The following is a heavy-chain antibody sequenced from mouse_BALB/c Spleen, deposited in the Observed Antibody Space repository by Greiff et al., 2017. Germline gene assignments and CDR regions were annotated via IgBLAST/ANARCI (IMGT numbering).Heavy chain of an antibody. Sequence: VQRVESGGGLVQPGGSLKLSCAASGFTFSSYTMSWVRQTPEKRLEWVAYISYGGGSTYYPDTVKGRFTISRDNAKNTLYLQMSSLKSEDTAMYYCARHEGRSWFAYWGQGTLVTVSA. V-gene: IGHV5-12-2*01. CDR1: GFTFSSYT. CDR3: ARHEGRSWFAY. J-gene: IGHJ3*01. CDR2: ISYGGGST.